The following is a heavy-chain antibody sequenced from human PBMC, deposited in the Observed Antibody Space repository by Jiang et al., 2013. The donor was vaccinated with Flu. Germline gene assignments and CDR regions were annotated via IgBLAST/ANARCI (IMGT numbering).Heavy chain of an antibody. CDR1: GGTFSSYA. CDR3: ARDIVVVPEKAPGLYYYGMDV. CDR2: IIPIFGTA. Sequence: GAEVKKPGSSVKVSCKASGGTFSSYAISWVRQAPGQGLEWMGGIIPIFGTANYAQKFQGRVTITADESTSTAYMELSSLRSEDTAVYYCARDIVVVPEKAPGLYYYGMDVWGQGTTVTVSS. J-gene: IGHJ6*02. V-gene: IGHV1-69*01. D-gene: IGHD2-2*01.